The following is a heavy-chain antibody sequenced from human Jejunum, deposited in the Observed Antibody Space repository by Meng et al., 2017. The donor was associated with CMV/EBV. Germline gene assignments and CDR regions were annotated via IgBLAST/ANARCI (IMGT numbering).Heavy chain of an antibody. D-gene: IGHD2-2*01. J-gene: IGHJ5*02. CDR3: ARGGDIVVVPAASRLGNWFDP. CDR1: A. Sequence: AMPWVRQAPGKGLEWVAVISYDGSNHYYADSVKGRFTISRDNSKNTLFLQMNSLRAEDTAVYYCARGGDIVVVPAASRLGNWFDPWGQGTLVTVSS. CDR2: ISYDGSNH. V-gene: IGHV3-30*04.